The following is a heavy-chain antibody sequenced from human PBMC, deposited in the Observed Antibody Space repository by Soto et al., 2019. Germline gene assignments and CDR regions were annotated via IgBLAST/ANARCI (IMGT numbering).Heavy chain of an antibody. Sequence: PGGSLRLSCAASGFTFSSYWMHWVRQAPGKGLVWVSRINSDGSSTSYADSVKGRFTISRDNAKNTLYLQMNSLRAEDTAVYYCARTMVRGVMTLQHYYYMDVWGKGTTVTVSS. CDR3: ARTMVRGVMTLQHYYYMDV. D-gene: IGHD3-10*01. CDR1: GFTFSSYW. J-gene: IGHJ6*03. V-gene: IGHV3-74*01. CDR2: INSDGSST.